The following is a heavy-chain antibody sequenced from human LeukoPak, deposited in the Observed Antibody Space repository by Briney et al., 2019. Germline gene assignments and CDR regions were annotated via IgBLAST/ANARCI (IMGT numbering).Heavy chain of an antibody. CDR3: ARGGSYSSSWSYFDY. CDR1: GYTFSTYY. CDR2: INLSGGST. D-gene: IGHD6-13*01. V-gene: IGHV1-46*01. Sequence: GASVKVSCKASGYTFSTYYMHWARQAPGQGLEWMGIINLSGGSTSYAQKFQGRVTMTRDTSTSTVYMELSSLRSEDTAVYYCARGGSYSSSWSYFDYWGQGTLVTVSS. J-gene: IGHJ4*02.